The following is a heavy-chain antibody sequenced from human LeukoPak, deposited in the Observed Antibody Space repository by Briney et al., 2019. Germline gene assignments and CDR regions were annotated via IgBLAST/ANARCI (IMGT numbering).Heavy chain of an antibody. J-gene: IGHJ4*02. CDR2: INTNTGNP. Sequence: ASVKVSCKASGYTFTSYAMNWVRQAPGQGLEWMGWINTNTGNPTYAQGFTGQFVFSLDTSVSTAYLQISSLKAEDTAVYYCARDLNSGYSSSWYSGFDYWGQGTLVTVSS. D-gene: IGHD6-13*01. CDR1: GYTFTSYA. CDR3: ARDLNSGYSSSWYSGFDY. V-gene: IGHV7-4-1*02.